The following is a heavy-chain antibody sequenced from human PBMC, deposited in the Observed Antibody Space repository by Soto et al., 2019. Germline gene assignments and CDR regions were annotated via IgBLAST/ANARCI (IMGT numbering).Heavy chain of an antibody. CDR2: IYYSGST. CDR3: ARRDIAAAGGIGGAEYFQH. V-gene: IGHV4-59*01. D-gene: IGHD6-13*01. J-gene: IGHJ1*01. Sequence: QVQLQESGPGLVKPSETLSLTCTVSGGSISSYYWSWIRQPPGKGLEWSGYIYYSGSTNYSPSLKSRVNISVDTSKNQFSLKPSSVTAADTAVYYCARRDIAAAGGIGGAEYFQHWGQGTLVTVSS. CDR1: GGSISSYY.